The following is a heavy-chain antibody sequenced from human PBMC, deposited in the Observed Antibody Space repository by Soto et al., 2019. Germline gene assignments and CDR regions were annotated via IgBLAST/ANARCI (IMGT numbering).Heavy chain of an antibody. V-gene: IGHV4-31*03. CDR2: IYYSGST. J-gene: IGHJ6*02. D-gene: IGHD3-22*01. CDR3: ARDWLTMIVAEGPSGMDV. CDR1: GGSISSGGYY. Sequence: SETLSLTCTVSGGSISSGGYYWSWIRQHPGKGLEWIGYIYYSGSTYYNPSLKSRVTISVDTSKNQFSLKMSSVTAADTAVYYCARDWLTMIVAEGPSGMDVWGQGTTVTVSS.